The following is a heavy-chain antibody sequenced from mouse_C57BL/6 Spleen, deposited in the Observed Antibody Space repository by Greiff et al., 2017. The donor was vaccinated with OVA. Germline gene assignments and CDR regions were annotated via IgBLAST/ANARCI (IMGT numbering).Heavy chain of an antibody. J-gene: IGHJ4*01. V-gene: IGHV1-50*01. CDR2: IDPSDSYT. CDR1: GYTFTSYW. Sequence: QVQLQQPGAELVKPGASVKLSCKASGYTFTSYWMQWVKQRPGQGLEWIGEIDPSDSYTNYNQKFKGKATLTVDTSSSTAYMQLSSLTSEGSAVYYCARRTGGDYWGQGTSVTVSS. CDR3: ARRTGGDY. D-gene: IGHD4-1*01.